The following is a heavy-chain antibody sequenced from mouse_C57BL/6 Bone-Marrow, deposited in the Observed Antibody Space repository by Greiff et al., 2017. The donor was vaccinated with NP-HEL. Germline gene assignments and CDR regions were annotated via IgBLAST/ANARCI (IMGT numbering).Heavy chain of an antibody. CDR2: IILKSDNYST. CDR1: GFTFSNYW. CDR3: TGPSYYYGSSRFDY. Sequence: EVKLVESGGGLVQPGGSMKLSCVASGFTFSNYWMNWVRQSPEKGLEWVAQIILKSDNYSTHYAESVKGRFTISRDDSKSSVYLQMNNLRAEDTGIYYCTGPSYYYGSSRFDYWGQGTTLTVSS. V-gene: IGHV6-3*01. J-gene: IGHJ2*01. D-gene: IGHD1-1*01.